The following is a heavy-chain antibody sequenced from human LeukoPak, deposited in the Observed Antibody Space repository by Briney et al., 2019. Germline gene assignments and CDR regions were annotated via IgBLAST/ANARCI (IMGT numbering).Heavy chain of an antibody. Sequence: SETLSLTCTVSGGSISSYYWSWIRQPAGKGLEWIGRIYTSGSTNYNPSLKSRVTISVDTSKNQFSLKLSSVTAADTAVYYCARAPRYCSGGSCNDRDGYNYIGDYWGQGTLVTVSS. D-gene: IGHD2-15*01. CDR2: IYTSGST. CDR3: ARAPRYCSGGSCNDRDGYNYIGDY. J-gene: IGHJ4*02. CDR1: GGSISSYY. V-gene: IGHV4-4*07.